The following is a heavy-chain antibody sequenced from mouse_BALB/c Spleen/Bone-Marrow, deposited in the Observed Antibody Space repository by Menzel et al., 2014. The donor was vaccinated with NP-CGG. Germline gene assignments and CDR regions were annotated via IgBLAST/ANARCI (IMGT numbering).Heavy chain of an antibody. D-gene: IGHD1-1*01. Sequence: EVQLQQSGPELVKPGASVKMSCKASGYTFTTYVMHWVKQKPGQSLEWIGYINPYNDGAKYNEKFKGKATLTSDKSSSTAYMGLSSLTSEDSAVYCCGRDYYGSTSFAYWGQGTLVTVSA. V-gene: IGHV1-14*01. CDR2: INPYNDGA. CDR3: GRDYYGSTSFAY. J-gene: IGHJ3*01. CDR1: GYTFTTYV.